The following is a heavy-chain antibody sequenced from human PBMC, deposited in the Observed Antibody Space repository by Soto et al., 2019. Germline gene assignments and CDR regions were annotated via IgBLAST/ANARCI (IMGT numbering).Heavy chain of an antibody. CDR2: ISAYNGNT. CDR3: ARDNPPYYYGSGSYYNKPNWFDP. Sequence: GASVKVSCKASGYTFTSYGISWVRQAPGQGLEWMGWISAYNGNTNYAQRLQGRVTMTTDTSTSTAYMELRSLRPDDTAVYYCARDNPPYYYGSGSYYNKPNWFDPWGQGTLVTVSS. J-gene: IGHJ5*02. D-gene: IGHD3-10*01. V-gene: IGHV1-18*01. CDR1: GYTFTSYG.